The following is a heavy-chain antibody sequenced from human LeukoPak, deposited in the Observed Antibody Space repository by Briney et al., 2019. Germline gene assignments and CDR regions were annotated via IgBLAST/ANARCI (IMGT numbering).Heavy chain of an antibody. CDR1: GYTFTNYY. Sequence: ASVKVSCKASGYTFTNYYMHWVRQAPGQGLEWMGIINPSGGSTSYAQKFQGRVTMTRDTSTSTVYMELSSLRSEDTAVYYCARGGIAARPSHYYYYYGMDVWGQGTTVTVSS. CDR3: ARGGIAARPSHYYYYYGMDV. D-gene: IGHD6-6*01. J-gene: IGHJ6*02. CDR2: INPSGGST. V-gene: IGHV1-46*01.